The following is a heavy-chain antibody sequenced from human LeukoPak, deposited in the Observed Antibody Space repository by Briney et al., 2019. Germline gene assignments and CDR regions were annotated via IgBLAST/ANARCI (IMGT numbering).Heavy chain of an antibody. CDR3: ARDRYAGRFNSGSYFWFDP. J-gene: IGHJ5*02. V-gene: IGHV4-39*07. Sequence: PSETLSLTCTVSGGSISSSSYYWGWIRQPPGKGLEWIGSIYYSGSTYYNPSLKSRVTISVDTSKNQFSLKLSSVTAADTAVYYCARDRYAGRFNSGSYFWFDPWGQGTLVTVSS. CDR1: GGSISSSSYY. D-gene: IGHD1-26*01. CDR2: IYYSGST.